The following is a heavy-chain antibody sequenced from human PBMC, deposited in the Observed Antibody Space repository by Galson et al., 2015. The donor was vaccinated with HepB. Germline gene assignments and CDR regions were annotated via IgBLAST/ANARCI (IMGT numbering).Heavy chain of an antibody. CDR1: GYTFTDFA. CDR2: INTHTGNP. D-gene: IGHD3-10*01. Sequence: SVKVSCKAYGYTFTDFAMNWVRQAPGQGLEWMGWINTHTGNPTYAQGFTGRFVFSLDTSVRTAFLRISTLKPDDTAIYYCARDVRQVWSALHDAFDIWGQGTMLTVSS. J-gene: IGHJ3*02. CDR3: ARDVRQVWSALHDAFDI. V-gene: IGHV7-4-1*02.